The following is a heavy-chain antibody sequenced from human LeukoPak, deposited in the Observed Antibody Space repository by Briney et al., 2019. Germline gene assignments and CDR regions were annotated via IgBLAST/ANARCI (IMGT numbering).Heavy chain of an antibody. V-gene: IGHV3-21*01. CDR2: ISSSSSYI. J-gene: IGHJ4*02. D-gene: IGHD3-16*01. CDR3: ARTPWGGKYFDY. CDR1: GFSFSSYS. Sequence: GKSLRLSCAASGFSFSSYSMNWVRQAPGKGLEWVSSISSSSSYIYYADSVKGRFTISRDNAKNSLYLQMNSLRAEDTAVYYCARTPWGGKYFDYWGQGTLVTVSS.